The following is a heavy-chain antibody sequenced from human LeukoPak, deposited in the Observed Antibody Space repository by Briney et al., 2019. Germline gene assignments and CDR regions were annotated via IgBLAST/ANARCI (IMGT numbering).Heavy chain of an antibody. Sequence: SETLSLTCTVSGVSISSSNSYWGWIRQPPGKGLEWIGSIYYSGNTYYNASLKSRVTISIDTSKNQFSLKLTSVTAADTAVYYCARQTGSGLFALPGGQGTLVTVSS. CDR3: ARQTGSGLFALP. CDR2: IYYSGNT. D-gene: IGHD3-10*01. CDR1: GVSISSSNSY. J-gene: IGHJ4*02. V-gene: IGHV4-39*01.